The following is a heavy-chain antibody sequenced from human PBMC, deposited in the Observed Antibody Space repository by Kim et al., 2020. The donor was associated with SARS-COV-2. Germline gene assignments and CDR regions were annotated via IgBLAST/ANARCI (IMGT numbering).Heavy chain of an antibody. CDR2: IYPGDSDT. J-gene: IGHJ4*02. CDR3: ARHGGRVDTAMVADY. D-gene: IGHD5-18*01. CDR1: GYSFTCYW. V-gene: IGHV5-51*01. Sequence: GESLKISCKGSGYSFTCYWIGWVRQMLGKGLEWMGIIYPGDSDTRYSPSFQGQVTISDDKSISTADLPWSSLKASDTAMYYCARHGGRVDTAMVADYLGQGTLVTVSS.